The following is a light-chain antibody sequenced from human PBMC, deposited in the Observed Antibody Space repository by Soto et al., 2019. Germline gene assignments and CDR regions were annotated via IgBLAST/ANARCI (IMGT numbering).Light chain of an antibody. V-gene: IGLV2-14*01. CDR3: SSSTSSSTPVV. CDR2: DVS. Sequence: QSALTQPASVSGSPGQSITISCTGTSSDVGGYNYVSWYQQHPGKAPKLMIYDVSKRPSGVSNRFSGSKSGNTASLTISGLQAADEADYYCSSSTSSSTPVVFGGGTKLTVL. J-gene: IGLJ2*01. CDR1: SSDVGGYNY.